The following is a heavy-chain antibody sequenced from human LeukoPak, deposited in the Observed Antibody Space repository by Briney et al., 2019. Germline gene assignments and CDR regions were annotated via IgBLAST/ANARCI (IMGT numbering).Heavy chain of an antibody. CDR1: GVSISSSNSY. CDR3: ARGRYYGSGSYFDY. CDR2: IYYSGNT. V-gene: IGHV4-39*01. Sequence: SETLSLTCTVSGVSISSSNSYWGWIRQPPGKGLEWIGSIYYSGNTYYNASLKSQVSISIDTSKNQFSLRLTSVTAADTAVYYCARGRYYGSGSYFDYWGQGTLVTVSS. J-gene: IGHJ4*02. D-gene: IGHD3-10*01.